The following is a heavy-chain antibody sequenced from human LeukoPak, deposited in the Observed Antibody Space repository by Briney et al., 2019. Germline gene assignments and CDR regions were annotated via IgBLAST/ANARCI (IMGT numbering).Heavy chain of an antibody. D-gene: IGHD6-13*01. CDR3: AKDTVSFYIAAAGNGFYY. CDR2: ISYDGSNK. CDR1: AFTFSSYA. V-gene: IGHV3-30*04. Sequence: GGSLRLSCAASAFTFSSYAMDCVRQAPGRGLEWVAVISYDGSNKYYADSVKGRFTISRDNSKNTLYLQMNSLRAEDTAVYYCAKDTVSFYIAAAGNGFYYWGQGTLVTVSS. J-gene: IGHJ4*02.